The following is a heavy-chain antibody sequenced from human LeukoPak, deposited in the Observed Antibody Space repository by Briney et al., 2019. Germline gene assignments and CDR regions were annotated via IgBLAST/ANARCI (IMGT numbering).Heavy chain of an antibody. J-gene: IGHJ5*02. D-gene: IGHD6-13*01. CDR2: IYSGGST. CDR1: GFTVSSNY. Sequence: AGGSLRLSCAASGFTVSSNYMSWVRQATGKGLEWVSVIYSGGSTYYADPVKGRFTISRHNSKNTLYLQMNSLRAEDTAVYYCARETAAAGHNWFDPWGQGTLVTVSS. CDR3: ARETAAAGHNWFDP. V-gene: IGHV3-53*04.